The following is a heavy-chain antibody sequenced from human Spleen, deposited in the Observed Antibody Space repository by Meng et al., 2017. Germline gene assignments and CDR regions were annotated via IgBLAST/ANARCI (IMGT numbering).Heavy chain of an antibody. Sequence: QVQLRESGPALVKPSETLSSTCAVSGDSITNHNWWAWVRQPPGKGLEWIGSIGHSGFTYYTPSLKSRVTVSIDTSRNQFSLWLTSVTAADTAVYYCVRSSGWVKIGFDPWGQGTLVTVSS. CDR3: VRSSGWVKIGFDP. V-gene: IGHV4-38-2*01. CDR2: IGHSGFT. J-gene: IGHJ5*02. CDR1: GDSITNHNW. D-gene: IGHD6-19*01.